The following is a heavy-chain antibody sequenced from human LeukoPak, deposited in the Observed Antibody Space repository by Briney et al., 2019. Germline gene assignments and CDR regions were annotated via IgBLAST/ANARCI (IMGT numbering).Heavy chain of an antibody. D-gene: IGHD2-2*03. V-gene: IGHV4-39*07. Sequence: PSETLSLTCTVSGGSISSRSYYWGWIRQPPGKGLEWIGTIHYSGSTYYNPSLKSRVTISVDTSKNQFSLKLSSVTAADTAVYYCARDGAGYCSSLSCYNWFDPWGQGTLVIVSS. CDR1: GGSISSRSYY. CDR3: ARDGAGYCSSLSCYNWFDP. CDR2: IHYSGST. J-gene: IGHJ5*02.